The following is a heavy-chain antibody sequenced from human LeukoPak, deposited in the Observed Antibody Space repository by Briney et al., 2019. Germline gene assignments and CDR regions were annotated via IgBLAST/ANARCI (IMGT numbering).Heavy chain of an antibody. D-gene: IGHD4-17*01. J-gene: IGHJ4*02. V-gene: IGHV1-2*06. CDR1: GYTFTSYG. CDR3: ARDSLYGVVDY. Sequence: ASVKVSCKASGYTFTSYGISWVRQAPGQGLEWMGRINPNSGGTNYAQKFQGRVTMTRDTSTSTVYMYLSSLRSEDTAVYYCARDSLYGVVDYWGQGTLVTVSS. CDR2: INPNSGGT.